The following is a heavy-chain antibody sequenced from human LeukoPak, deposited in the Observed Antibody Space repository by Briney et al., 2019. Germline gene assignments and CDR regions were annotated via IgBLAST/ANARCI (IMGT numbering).Heavy chain of an antibody. D-gene: IGHD3-3*01. CDR1: GGSISSGGYC. V-gene: IGHV4-31*03. CDR3: ARGDFWSGYLDY. J-gene: IGHJ4*02. CDR2: IYYSGST. Sequence: PSETLSLTCTVSGGSISSGGYCWSWIRQHPGKGLEWIGYIYYSGSTYYNPSLKSRVTISVDTSKNQFSLKLSSVTAADTAVYYCARGDFWSGYLDYWGQGTLVTVSS.